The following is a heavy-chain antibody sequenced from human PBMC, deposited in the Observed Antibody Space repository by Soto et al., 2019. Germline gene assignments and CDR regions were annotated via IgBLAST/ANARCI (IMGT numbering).Heavy chain of an antibody. CDR2: IYNSGST. CDR1: AGSNSSYY. CDR3: ACNIAVFRTVDY. D-gene: IGHD6-19*01. Sequence: PSETMSLTCTVYAGSNSSYYWSWIRQPPGKGLEWIGCIYNSGSTVYDPSLKSRGTISVYTAKDQMSPKLSSVTAVFTGVYYCACNIAVFRTVDYWGQGTLGNVFS. J-gene: IGHJ4*02. V-gene: IGHV4-59*01.